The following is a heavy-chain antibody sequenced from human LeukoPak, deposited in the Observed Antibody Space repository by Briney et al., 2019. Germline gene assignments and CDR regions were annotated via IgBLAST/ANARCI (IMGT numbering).Heavy chain of an antibody. Sequence: SSETLSLTCAVSGYSISSGYYWGWIRQPPGKGLEWIESIYHSGSTYYNPSLKSRVTISVDTSKNQFSLKLSSVTAADTAVYYCARLNYDFWSGYYSFDYWGQGTLVTVSS. V-gene: IGHV4-38-2*01. J-gene: IGHJ4*02. CDR3: ARLNYDFWSGYYSFDY. CDR1: GYSISSGYY. D-gene: IGHD3-3*01. CDR2: IYHSGST.